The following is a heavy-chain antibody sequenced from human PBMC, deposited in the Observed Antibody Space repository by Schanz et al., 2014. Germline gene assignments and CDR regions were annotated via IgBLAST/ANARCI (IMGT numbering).Heavy chain of an antibody. CDR3: AKGVGGGLLLGSTFDN. Sequence: VQLAESGGGVVQPGRSLRLSCAASGFTFTGYVMTWVRQAPGKGLEWVSGLSASGGHTYYADSVKGRFTISRDNSKNTVYLEMNNVRVDDTAVYYCAKGVGGGLLLGSTFDNWGQGTMVTVTS. CDR2: LSASGGHT. CDR1: GFTFTGYV. D-gene: IGHD3-16*01. J-gene: IGHJ3*02. V-gene: IGHV3-23*04.